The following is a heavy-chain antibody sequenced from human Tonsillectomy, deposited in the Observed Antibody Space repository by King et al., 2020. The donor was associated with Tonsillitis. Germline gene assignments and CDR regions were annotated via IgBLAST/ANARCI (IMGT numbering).Heavy chain of an antibody. Sequence: VQLVESGGGLVQPGGSLRLSCAASGFTFSSYWMHWVRQAPGKGLVWVSRINSDGSSTSYADSVKGRFTISRDNAKNTLYLQMNSLRAEDTAVYYCARDDSPYYYDSGNDLWGRGTLVTVSS. V-gene: IGHV3-74*01. CDR3: ARDDSPYYYDSGNDL. D-gene: IGHD3-10*01. CDR2: INSDGSST. CDR1: GFTFSSYW. J-gene: IGHJ2*01.